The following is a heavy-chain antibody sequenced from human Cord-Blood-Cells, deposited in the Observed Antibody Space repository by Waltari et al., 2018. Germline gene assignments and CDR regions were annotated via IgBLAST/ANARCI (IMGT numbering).Heavy chain of an antibody. D-gene: IGHD7-27*01. Sequence: QITLKESGPTLVKPTQTLTLTCTFSGFSLSTSGVGVGWIRQPPGKALEWLALIYWNDDKRYSPSLKSRLTITKDTSKNQVVLTMTNMDPVDTATYYCAHRGYWGRGPQTYYFDYWGQGTLVTVSS. J-gene: IGHJ4*02. CDR1: GFSLSTSGVG. CDR3: AHRGYWGRGPQTYYFDY. V-gene: IGHV2-5*01. CDR2: IYWNDDK.